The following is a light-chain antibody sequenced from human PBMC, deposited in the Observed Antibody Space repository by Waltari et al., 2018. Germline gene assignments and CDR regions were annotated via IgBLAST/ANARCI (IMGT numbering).Light chain of an antibody. CDR3: QQYNSYSIFT. Sequence: DIQMTQSPSTLSASVGDRVTITCRASQSISSWLAWDQQKPGKAPKLLIYKASSLESGVPSRFSGSGSGTEFTLTISSLQPDDFATYYCQQYNSYSIFTFGPGTKVDIK. CDR1: QSISSW. J-gene: IGKJ3*01. CDR2: KAS. V-gene: IGKV1-5*03.